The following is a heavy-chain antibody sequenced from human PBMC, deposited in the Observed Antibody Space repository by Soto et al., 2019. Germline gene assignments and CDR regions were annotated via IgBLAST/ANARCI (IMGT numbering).Heavy chain of an antibody. J-gene: IGHJ4*02. CDR3: ATHSGSYYRKYYFDY. Sequence: GASVKVSCKASGYTFTSYDINWVRQATGQGLEWKGWMNPNSGNTGYAQKFQGRVTMTRNTSISTAYMELSSLRSEDTAVYYCATHSGSYYRKYYFDYWGQGTLVTVSS. V-gene: IGHV1-8*01. CDR1: GYTFTSYD. D-gene: IGHD3-10*01. CDR2: MNPNSGNT.